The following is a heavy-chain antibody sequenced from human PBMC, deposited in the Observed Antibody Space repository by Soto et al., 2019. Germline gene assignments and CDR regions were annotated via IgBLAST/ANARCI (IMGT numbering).Heavy chain of an antibody. CDR2: IHEEGSEK. CDR1: GFTFNTYS. D-gene: IGHD2-2*01. Sequence: EVQLVESGGGLVQPGGCLRLSCAGSGFTFNTYSMSWVRQAPGKGLEWVANIHEEGSEKYYVASVKGRFTISRANAKNSIYREVTSLRAEDTAVYYCARESRLQAARPFAYWGQRTPITVSS. V-gene: IGHV3-7*01. J-gene: IGHJ4*02. CDR3: ARESRLQAARPFAY.